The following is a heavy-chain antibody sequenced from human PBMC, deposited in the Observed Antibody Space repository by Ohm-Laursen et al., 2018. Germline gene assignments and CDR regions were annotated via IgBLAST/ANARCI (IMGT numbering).Heavy chain of an antibody. CDR3: ARDRRGYCSGGSCYGGWFDP. V-gene: IGHV1-2*02. Sequence: ASVNDSCKASGYTFTGYYMHWVRQAPGQGLEWMGWINPNSGGTNYAQKFQGRVTMTRDTSISTAYMELSRLRSDDTAVYYCARDRRGYCSGGSCYGGWFDPWGQGTLVTVSS. D-gene: IGHD2-15*01. CDR2: INPNSGGT. J-gene: IGHJ5*02. CDR1: GYTFTGYY.